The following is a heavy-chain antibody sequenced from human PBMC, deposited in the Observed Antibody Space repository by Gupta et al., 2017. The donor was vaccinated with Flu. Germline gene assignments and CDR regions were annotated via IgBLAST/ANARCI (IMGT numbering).Heavy chain of an antibody. Sequence: QVTLKESGPVLVTPTETLTLTCTVSGFSPSNARIGLSWIRQPPGKALEWLAHIFSNDEKSYSTSLKSRLTISKDTSKSQVVLTMTNMDPVDTATYYCARILTVSGWYFFDYWGQGTLVTVYS. CDR1: GFSPSNARIG. D-gene: IGHD6-19*01. CDR2: IFSNDEK. CDR3: ARILTVSGWYFFDY. V-gene: IGHV2-26*01. J-gene: IGHJ4*02.